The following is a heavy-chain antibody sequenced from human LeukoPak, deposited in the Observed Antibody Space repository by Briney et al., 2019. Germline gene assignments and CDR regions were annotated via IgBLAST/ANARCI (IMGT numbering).Heavy chain of an antibody. J-gene: IGHJ6*02. Sequence: SETLSLTCTVTGGFISSYYWSWIRQPPGKGLEWIGYIYYSGSTNYNPSLKSRVTISVDTSKNQFSLKLSSVTAADTAVYYCARDGGSGIGGMAVWGQGTTVTVSS. CDR2: IYYSGST. CDR3: ARDGGSGIGGMAV. CDR1: GGFISSYY. V-gene: IGHV4-59*01. D-gene: IGHD3-10*01.